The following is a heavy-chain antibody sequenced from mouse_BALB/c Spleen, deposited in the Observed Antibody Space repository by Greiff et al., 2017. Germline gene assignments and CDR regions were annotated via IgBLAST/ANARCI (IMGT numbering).Heavy chain of an antibody. V-gene: IGHV5-9-3*01. J-gene: IGHJ4*01. CDR2: ISSGGSYT. CDR1: GFTFSSYA. CDR3: ANYYGSSYYYYSMDY. Sequence: EVKLMESGGGLVKPGGSLKLSCAASGFTFSSYAMSWVRQTPEKRLEWVATISSGGSYTYYPDSVKGRFTISRDNAKNTLYLQMSSLRSEDTAMYYCANYYGSSYYYYSMDYWGQGTSVTVSS. D-gene: IGHD1-1*01.